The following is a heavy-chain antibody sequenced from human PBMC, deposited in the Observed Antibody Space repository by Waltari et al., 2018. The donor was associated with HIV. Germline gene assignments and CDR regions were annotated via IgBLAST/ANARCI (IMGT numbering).Heavy chain of an antibody. CDR2: ISGYDGNR. Sequence: QIQLVQSGPEMRKPGASVKISCRASGFTFTNHVFSWVRPAPGQVLEWLGWISGYDGNRDFAKKFKDKVTLTTDSSTTTAYLQLRNLKFDDTAIYYCVRGGGTWLYDMYYYQGMDVWGQGTTVIISS. D-gene: IGHD3-16*01. CDR1: GFTFTNHV. V-gene: IGHV1-18*01. J-gene: IGHJ6*02. CDR3: VRGGGTWLYDMYYYQGMDV.